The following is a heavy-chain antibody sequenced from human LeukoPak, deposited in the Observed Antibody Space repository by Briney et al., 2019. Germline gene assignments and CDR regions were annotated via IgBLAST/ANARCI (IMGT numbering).Heavy chain of an antibody. Sequence: GASVKVSCKASGYTFTGYYMHWVRQAPGQGLEWMGWINPNSGGTNYAQKFQGRVTMTRDTSISTAYMELSRLRSDDTAVYYCARDEDRSGSYYVAYYYMDVWGKGTTVTVSS. CDR2: INPNSGGT. V-gene: IGHV1-2*02. D-gene: IGHD1-26*01. CDR1: GYTFTGYY. CDR3: ARDEDRSGSYYVAYYYMDV. J-gene: IGHJ6*03.